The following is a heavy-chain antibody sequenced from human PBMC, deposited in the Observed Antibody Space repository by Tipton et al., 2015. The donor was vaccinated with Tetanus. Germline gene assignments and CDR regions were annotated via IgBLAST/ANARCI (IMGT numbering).Heavy chain of an antibody. CDR3: AREVKGDLDS. CDR1: GFTFSMHP. V-gene: IGHV3-30*01. Sequence: VQSGPETSCTTSGFTFSMHPMHWVRQAPGKGLECLAAISQDASRTYYADSVKGRFSISRDNSRNTLFLEMNSLRVEDTALYYCAREVKGDLDSWGQGTLVTVSS. CDR2: ISQDASRT. J-gene: IGHJ4*02. D-gene: IGHD2-21*02.